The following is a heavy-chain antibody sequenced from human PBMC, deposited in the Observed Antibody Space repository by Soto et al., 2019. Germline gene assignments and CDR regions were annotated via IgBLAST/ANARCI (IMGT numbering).Heavy chain of an antibody. D-gene: IGHD1-26*01. J-gene: IGHJ3*02. CDR3: ARVFPYLVDGLADGTFDI. Sequence: SVKVSCKAPGGTFSSYAISWVRQAPGQGLEWMGGIIPIFGTANYAQKFQGRVTITADESTSTAYMELSSLRSEDTAVYYCARVFPYLVDGLADGTFDIWGQGTMVTVS. CDR2: IIPIFGTA. CDR1: GGTFSSYA. V-gene: IGHV1-69*13.